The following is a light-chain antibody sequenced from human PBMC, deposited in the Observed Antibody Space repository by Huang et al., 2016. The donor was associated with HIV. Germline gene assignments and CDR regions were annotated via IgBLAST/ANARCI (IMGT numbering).Light chain of an antibody. J-gene: IGKJ5*01. Sequence: ETVLTQSPATLSLSPGERATLSCRASQSGNSYLAWYQQKPGQTPRLLIYDASNRATGIPARLSGSGSGTDFTLTISSLEPEDFAVYYCQQRKYWPPITFGQGTRLEIK. CDR3: QQRKYWPPIT. CDR2: DAS. V-gene: IGKV3-11*01. CDR1: QSGNSY.